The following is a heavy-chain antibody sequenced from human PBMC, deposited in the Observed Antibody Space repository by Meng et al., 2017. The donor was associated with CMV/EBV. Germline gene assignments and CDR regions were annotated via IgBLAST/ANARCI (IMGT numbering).Heavy chain of an antibody. CDR1: GFTFNNYA. D-gene: IGHD6-13*01. CDR2: VLGTGPT. CDR3: ARGDSSTTWLVFDY. Sequence: GGSLRLSCSASGFTFNNYAMTWVRQAPGKGLEWVSTVLGTGPTYYADYVKGRFTISRDDSRNTLFLQLNSLRDEDMAVFYCARGDSSTTWLVFDYWGLGTLVTVSS. V-gene: IGHV3-23*01. J-gene: IGHJ4*02.